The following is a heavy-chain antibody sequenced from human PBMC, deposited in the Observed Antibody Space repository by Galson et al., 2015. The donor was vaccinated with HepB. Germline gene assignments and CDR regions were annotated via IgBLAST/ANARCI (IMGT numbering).Heavy chain of an antibody. CDR2: IYPGDSDT. V-gene: IGHV5-51*01. J-gene: IGHJ6*03. D-gene: IGHD3-22*01. Sequence: QSGAEVKKPGESLKISCKGSGYSFTSYWIGWVRQMPGKGLEWMGIIYPGDSDTRYSPSLQGQVTISADKSISTAYLQWSSLKASDTAMYYCARHGVYYDSSGYDYYYYYYYMDVWGKGTTVTVSS. CDR1: GYSFTSYW. CDR3: ARHGVYYDSSGYDYYYYYYYMDV.